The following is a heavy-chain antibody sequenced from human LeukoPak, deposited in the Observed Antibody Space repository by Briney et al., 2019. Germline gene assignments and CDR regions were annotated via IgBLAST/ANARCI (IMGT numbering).Heavy chain of an antibody. CDR1: GGSISSYY. CDR2: IYYSGST. CDR3: ARVAGDCSSTSCYSSYYYYYYMDV. D-gene: IGHD2-2*01. V-gene: IGHV4-59*01. J-gene: IGHJ6*03. Sequence: PSQTLSLTCTVSGGSISSYYWSWIRQPPGKGLEWIGYIYYSGSTNYNPSLKSRVTISVDTSKNQFPLKLSSVTAADTAVYYCARVAGDCSSTSCYSSYYYYYYMDVWGKGTTVTVSS.